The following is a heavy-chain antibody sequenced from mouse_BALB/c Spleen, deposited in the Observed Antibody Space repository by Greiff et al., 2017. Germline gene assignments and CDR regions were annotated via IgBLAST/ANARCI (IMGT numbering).Heavy chain of an antibody. Sequence: EVQLQESGPGLVKPSQSLSLTCTVTGYSITSDYAWNWIRQFPGNKLEWMGYISYSGSTSYNPSLKSRISITRDTSKNQFFLQLNSVTTEDTATYYCARKGNWDDAMDYWGQGTSVTVSS. CDR1: GYSITSDYA. V-gene: IGHV3-2*02. CDR3: ARKGNWDDAMDY. CDR2: ISYSGST. J-gene: IGHJ4*01. D-gene: IGHD4-1*01.